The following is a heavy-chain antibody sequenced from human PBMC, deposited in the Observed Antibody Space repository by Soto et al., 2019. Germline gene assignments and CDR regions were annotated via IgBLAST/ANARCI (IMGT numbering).Heavy chain of an antibody. V-gene: IGHV3-74*01. CDR1: GFTFISYW. D-gene: IGHD3-3*01. CDR2: INSDGSST. Sequence: WGSLRLSCAASGFTFISYWIHFFRQSAGKGLVWVSRINSDGSSTSYADSVKGRFTISRDNAKNTLYLQMNSLRAEDTAVYYCARDGFLEWLPYFDYWGQGTLVTVSS. CDR3: ARDGFLEWLPYFDY. J-gene: IGHJ4*02.